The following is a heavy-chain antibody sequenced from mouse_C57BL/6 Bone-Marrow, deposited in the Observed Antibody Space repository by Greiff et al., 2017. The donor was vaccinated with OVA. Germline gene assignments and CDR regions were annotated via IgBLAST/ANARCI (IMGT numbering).Heavy chain of an antibody. V-gene: IGHV1-81*01. D-gene: IGHD3-1*01. J-gene: IGHJ3*01. Sequence: VQLQQSGAELARPGASVKLSCKASGYTFTSYGISWVKQRTGQGLEWIGEIYPRSGNTYYNEKFKGKATLTADKSSSTAYMELRSLTSEDSAVYFCARSGLHFAYWGQGTLFTVSA. CDR3: ARSGLHFAY. CDR2: IYPRSGNT. CDR1: GYTFTSYG.